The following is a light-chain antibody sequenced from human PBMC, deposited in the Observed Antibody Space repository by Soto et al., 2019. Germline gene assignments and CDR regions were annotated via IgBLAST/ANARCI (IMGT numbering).Light chain of an antibody. Sequence: LPLATGKRPTLSSRAGQSVSSNYLAWYQQKPGQAPRLLIYDASNRATGIPARCRGSASGTDFPLTISRLQPEAFAGYYCQQRSNCPPVPLGQGTRLEIK. CDR1: QSVSSNY. V-gene: IGKV3-11*01. CDR2: DAS. CDR3: QQRSNCPPVP. J-gene: IGKJ5*01.